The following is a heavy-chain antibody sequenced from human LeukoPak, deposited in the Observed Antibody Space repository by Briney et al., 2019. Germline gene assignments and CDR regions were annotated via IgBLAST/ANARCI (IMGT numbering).Heavy chain of an antibody. CDR2: ISSSGSTI. Sequence: GGSLRLSCAASGFTFSSYSMNWVRQAPGKGLEWVSYISSSGSTIYYADSVKGRFTISRDNAKNSLYLQMNSLRAEDTAVYYCASVGDTAMATLLDAFDIWGQGTMVTVSS. J-gene: IGHJ3*02. V-gene: IGHV3-48*04. CDR1: GFTFSSYS. CDR3: ASVGDTAMATLLDAFDI. D-gene: IGHD5-18*01.